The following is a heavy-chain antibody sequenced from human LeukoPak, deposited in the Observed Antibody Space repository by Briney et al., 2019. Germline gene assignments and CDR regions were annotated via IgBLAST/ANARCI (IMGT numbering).Heavy chain of an antibody. CDR3: ARHARVAAAGTHAFDI. CDR1: GASFNGYF. D-gene: IGHD6-13*01. Sequence: SETLSLTCTVSGASFNGYFWDWIRQSPGKGLEWIGYIYDNGNTNYNPSLKSRVTISVDTSKNQFSLKLSSVTAADTAVYYCARHARVAAAGTHAFDIWGQGTMVTVSS. V-gene: IGHV4-59*08. J-gene: IGHJ3*02. CDR2: IYDNGNT.